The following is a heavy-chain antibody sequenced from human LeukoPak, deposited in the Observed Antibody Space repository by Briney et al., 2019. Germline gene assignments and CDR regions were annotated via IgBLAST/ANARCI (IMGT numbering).Heavy chain of an antibody. J-gene: IGHJ4*02. CDR3: ARAQYGSGSYYTG. CDR2: INPSGSST. Sequence: ASVKVSCKASGYTFTGYYMHWVRQAPGQGLEWMGIINPSGSSTSYAQKFQGRVTMTRDMSTSTVYLELSSLRSEDTAVYYCARAQYGSGSYYTGWGQGTLVTVSS. CDR1: GYTFTGYY. V-gene: IGHV1-46*01. D-gene: IGHD3-10*01.